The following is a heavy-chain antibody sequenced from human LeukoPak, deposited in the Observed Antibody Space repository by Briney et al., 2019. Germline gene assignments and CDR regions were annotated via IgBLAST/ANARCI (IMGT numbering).Heavy chain of an antibody. D-gene: IGHD2-2*01. V-gene: IGHV6-1*01. CDR3: ARRLTQYDCFDP. CDR1: GDSVSSNSVT. Sequence: SQTLSLTCAISGDSVSSNSVTWNWIRQSPSRGLEWLGRTYYRSTWYNDYSVSVRGRITVNPDTSKNQFSLHLNSVTPEDTAVYYCARRLTQYDCFDPWGQGILVTVSS. CDR2: TYYRSTWYN. J-gene: IGHJ5*02.